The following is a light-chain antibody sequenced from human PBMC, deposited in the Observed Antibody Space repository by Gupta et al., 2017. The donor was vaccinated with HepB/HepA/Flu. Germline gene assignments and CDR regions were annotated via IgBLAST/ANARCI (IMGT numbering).Light chain of an antibody. J-gene: IGLJ2*01. CDR3: QAGDSSNHVA. Sequence: SSELTQPPSASVSPGRTASVTCSGDKVGDKYACWYPQKPGQAPMVVIYKDSKRSAGIPGGFSGSNSGNTATLTISGTKEWEEADYYCQAGDSSNHVAFGGGTKLTVL. CDR1: KVGDKY. CDR2: KDS. V-gene: IGLV3-1*01.